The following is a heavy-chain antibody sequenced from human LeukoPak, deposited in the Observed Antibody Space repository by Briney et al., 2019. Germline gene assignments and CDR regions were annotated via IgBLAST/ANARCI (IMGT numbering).Heavy chain of an antibody. J-gene: IGHJ3*02. CDR1: GFTVSSNY. CDR3: ARGGDIVGATRSAFDI. CDR2: LSSGGTT. Sequence: GGSLRLSCAASGFTVSSNYMSWVRQAPGKGLEWVSVLSSGGTTYYADSVKGRFTISRDNSKNTLYLKMNSLRAEDTAIYYCARGGDIVGATRSAFDIWGQGTMVTVSS. D-gene: IGHD1-26*01. V-gene: IGHV3-53*01.